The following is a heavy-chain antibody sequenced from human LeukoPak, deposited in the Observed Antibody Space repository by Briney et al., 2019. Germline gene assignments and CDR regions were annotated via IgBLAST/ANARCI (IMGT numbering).Heavy chain of an antibody. CDR2: IHTSGST. Sequence: SETLSLTCTVSGASISSTSYCWGWIRQPAWKGLEWIGHIHTSGSTNYNPSLKSRVTISVDTSKNQFSLKLSSVTAADTAVCYCARTTMVRGTYYMDVWGKGTTVTVSS. CDR1: GASISSTSYC. V-gene: IGHV4-61*09. D-gene: IGHD3-10*01. J-gene: IGHJ6*03. CDR3: ARTTMVRGTYYMDV.